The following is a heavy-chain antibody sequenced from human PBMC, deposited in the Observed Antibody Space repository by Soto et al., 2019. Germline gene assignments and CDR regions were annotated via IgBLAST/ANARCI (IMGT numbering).Heavy chain of an antibody. CDR3: ARGDGPQNLDDYIWGGYTGYYFDY. CDR2: ISAYNGNT. CDR1: GYTFTSYG. D-gene: IGHD3-16*01. Sequence: QVQLVQSGAEVKKPGASVKVSYKASGYTFTSYGISWVRQAPGQGLEWMGWISAYNGNTNYAQKLQGRVTMTTDTSTSTAYMELRSLRSDDTALYYCARGDGPQNLDDYIWGGYTGYYFDYWGQGTLVTVSS. J-gene: IGHJ4*02. V-gene: IGHV1-18*01.